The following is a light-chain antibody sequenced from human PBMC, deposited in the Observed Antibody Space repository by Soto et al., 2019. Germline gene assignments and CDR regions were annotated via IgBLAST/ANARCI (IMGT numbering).Light chain of an antibody. CDR2: NAS. CDR1: ESVSSS. V-gene: IGKV3-11*01. CDR3: QHRAGWPPALT. Sequence: ETVLTQSPATLSLSPGERATLSCRASESVSSSLAWYQHKPGQAPRLLIYNASNRATGIPARFSGSGSGTDFTLTISSLEPEDFAVYFCQHRAGWPPALTFGGGTKVDI. J-gene: IGKJ4*01.